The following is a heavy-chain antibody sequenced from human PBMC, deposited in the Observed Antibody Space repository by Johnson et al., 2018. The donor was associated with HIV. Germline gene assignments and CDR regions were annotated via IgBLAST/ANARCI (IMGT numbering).Heavy chain of an antibody. CDR3: TTEVREWELQIGWTRAFDI. J-gene: IGHJ3*02. CDR2: IKSNTDGGTA. Sequence: VQLVESGGGVVQPGGSLRLSCAASGFTFSSYGMHWVRQAPGKGLEWVGRIKSNTDGGTADYAAPVNGRFTISRDDSKDTLYLEMKSLKTEDTAIYYCTTEVREWELQIGWTRAFDIWGQGTMVTVSS. D-gene: IGHD1-26*01. V-gene: IGHV3-15*01. CDR1: GFTFSSYG.